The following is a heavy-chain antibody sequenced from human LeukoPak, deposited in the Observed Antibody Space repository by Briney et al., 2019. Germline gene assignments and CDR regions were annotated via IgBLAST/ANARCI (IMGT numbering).Heavy chain of an antibody. Sequence: SETLSLTCTVSGGSIRSGSYYWSWIRQPPGKGLEWIGQINHSGSTNYNPSLKSRVTISVDTSKNQFSLKLSSVTAADTAVYYCARQYSSSWYGRNWFDPWGQGTLVTVSS. CDR1: GGSIRSGSYY. V-gene: IGHV4-39*01. CDR2: INHSGST. CDR3: ARQYSSSWYGRNWFDP. D-gene: IGHD6-13*01. J-gene: IGHJ5*02.